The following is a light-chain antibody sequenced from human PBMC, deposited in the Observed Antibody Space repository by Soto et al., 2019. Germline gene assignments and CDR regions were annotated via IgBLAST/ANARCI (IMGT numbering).Light chain of an antibody. Sequence: DIQMTQSPSTLSASVGDRVTITCRASQSISSWLAWYQQKPGKAPKLLIYKASSLESGVPSRFSGSGSGTEFTLTISSLQPDDFATYYYQQYSSYSLYTFGQGTKLEI. CDR1: QSISSW. CDR3: QQYSSYSLYT. V-gene: IGKV1-5*03. J-gene: IGKJ2*01. CDR2: KAS.